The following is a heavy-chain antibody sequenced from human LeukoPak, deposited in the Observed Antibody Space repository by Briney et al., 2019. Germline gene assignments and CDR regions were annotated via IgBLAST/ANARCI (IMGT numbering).Heavy chain of an antibody. CDR1: GFTFSSYG. CDR2: ISSSSSYT. J-gene: IGHJ4*02. V-gene: IGHV3-21*01. CDR3: AREPSHSSGWYPPDY. Sequence: NPGGSLRLSCAASGFTFSSYGMHWVRQAPGKGLEWVSSISSSSSYTYYADSVKGRFTISRDNAKNPLYLQMNSLRAEDTAVYYCAREPSHSSGWYPPDYWGQGTLVTVSS. D-gene: IGHD6-19*01.